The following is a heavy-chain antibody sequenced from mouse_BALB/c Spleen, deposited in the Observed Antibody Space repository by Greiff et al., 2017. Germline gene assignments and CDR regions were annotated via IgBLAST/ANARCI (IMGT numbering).Heavy chain of an antibody. CDR2: INPNNGGT. CDR1: GYTFTDYN. J-gene: IGHJ4*01. D-gene: IGHD2-10*01. V-gene: IGHV1-18*01. Sequence: EVQLVESGPELVKPGASVKIPCKASGYTFTDYNMDWVKQSHGKSLEWIGDINPNNGGTIYNQKFKGKATLTVDTSSSTAYMQFNSLTSEDSAVYYWARSAYYGTPYAMDYWGQGTSVTVSS. CDR3: ARSAYYGTPYAMDY.